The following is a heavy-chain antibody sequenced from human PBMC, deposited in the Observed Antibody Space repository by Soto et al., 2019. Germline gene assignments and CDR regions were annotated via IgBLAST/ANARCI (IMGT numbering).Heavy chain of an antibody. V-gene: IGHV3-30*18. CDR1: GFTFSTYG. J-gene: IGHJ6*02. CDR2: ISYDGSNK. D-gene: IGHD6-6*01. Sequence: QVQLVESGGGVVQPGRSLRLSCAASGFTFSTYGMHWVRQAPGKGLEWVAVISYDGSNKYYADSVKGQFTISRDNSKNTLYLQMNSLRAEDTAVYSCAKVAQGSSFHYSGMDVWGQGTTVTVSS. CDR3: AKVAQGSSFHYSGMDV.